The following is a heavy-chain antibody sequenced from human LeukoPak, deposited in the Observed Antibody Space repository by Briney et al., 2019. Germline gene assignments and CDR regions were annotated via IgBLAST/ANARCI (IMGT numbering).Heavy chain of an antibody. CDR2: MNPNSGNT. Sequence: GASVKVSCKASGYTFTSYDINWVRQATGQGLEWMGWMNPNSGNTGYAQKFQGRVTMTTDTSTSTSYMELRSLRSEDTAVYYCARAVIVGASQPFDYWGQGTLVTVSS. J-gene: IGHJ4*02. D-gene: IGHD1-26*01. V-gene: IGHV1-8*02. CDR3: ARAVIVGASQPFDY. CDR1: GYTFTSYD.